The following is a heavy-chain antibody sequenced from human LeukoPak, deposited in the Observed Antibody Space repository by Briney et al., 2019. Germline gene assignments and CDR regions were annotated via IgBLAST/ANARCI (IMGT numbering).Heavy chain of an antibody. Sequence: ASVKVSCKASGYTFTGYYMHWVRQAPGQGLEWMGWINPNSGGTNYAQKFQGRATMTRDTSISTAYMELSRLRSDDTAVYYCARDRNSGYALYDFDYWGQGTLVTVSS. J-gene: IGHJ4*02. CDR3: ARDRNSGYALYDFDY. CDR1: GYTFTGYY. CDR2: INPNSGGT. D-gene: IGHD5-12*01. V-gene: IGHV1-2*02.